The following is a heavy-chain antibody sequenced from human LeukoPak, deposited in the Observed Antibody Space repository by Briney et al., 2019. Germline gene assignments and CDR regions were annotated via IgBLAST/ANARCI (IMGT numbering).Heavy chain of an antibody. CDR1: GFTFSSSE. D-gene: IGHD5-18*01. CDR3: AKDPRDHTYGWSWRYFDY. V-gene: IGHV3-48*03. J-gene: IGHJ4*02. Sequence: GGSLRLSCAASGFTFSSSEMNWVRQAPGKGLEWVSYISSSGTTIYYADSVKGRFTISSDNAKNSLYLQMNSLRPEDTAVYYCAKDPRDHTYGWSWRYFDYWGQGTLVTVSS. CDR2: ISSSGTTI.